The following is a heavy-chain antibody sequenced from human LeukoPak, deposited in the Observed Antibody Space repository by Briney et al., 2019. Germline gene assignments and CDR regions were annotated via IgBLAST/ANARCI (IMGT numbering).Heavy chain of an antibody. CDR1: GFTFSSYN. D-gene: IGHD2-15*01. CDR2: ITSDSRYM. CDR3: ARAGDIVVVVAATPDYYYYMDV. V-gene: IGHV3-21*01. J-gene: IGHJ6*03. Sequence: GGSLRLSCAASGFTFSSYNMNWVRQAPGKGLEWVSSITSDSRYMYYADSVKGRFTISRDNAKNSLYLQMNSLRAEDTAVYYCARAGDIVVVVAATPDYYYYMDVWGKGTTVTASS.